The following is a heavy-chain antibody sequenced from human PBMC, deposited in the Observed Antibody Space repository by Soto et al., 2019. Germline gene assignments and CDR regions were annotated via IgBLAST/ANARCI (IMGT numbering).Heavy chain of an antibody. Sequence: GGSLRLSCAASGFSFTHYTMNWVRQAPGKGLEWVAVIWYDGSNKYYADSVKGRFTISRDNSKNTLYLQMNSLRAEDTAVYYCARDGLYYYYMDVWGKGTTVTVSS. CDR1: GFSFTHYT. CDR3: ARDGLYYYYMDV. V-gene: IGHV3-33*08. J-gene: IGHJ6*03. CDR2: IWYDGSNK.